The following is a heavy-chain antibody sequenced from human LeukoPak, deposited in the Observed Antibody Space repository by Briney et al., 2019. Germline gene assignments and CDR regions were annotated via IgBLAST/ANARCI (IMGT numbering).Heavy chain of an antibody. CDR1: GYTFTSYD. V-gene: IGHV1-8*01. J-gene: IGHJ6*02. CDR3: ARLASSSWPLYYYYGMDV. D-gene: IGHD6-13*01. CDR2: MNPNSGNT. Sequence: GASVKVSCKASGYTFTSYDINWVRQATGQGLEWMGWMNPNSGNTGYAQKFQGRVTMTRSTSISTAYMELSSLRSEDTAVYYCARLASSSWPLYYYYGMDVWGQGTTVTVSS.